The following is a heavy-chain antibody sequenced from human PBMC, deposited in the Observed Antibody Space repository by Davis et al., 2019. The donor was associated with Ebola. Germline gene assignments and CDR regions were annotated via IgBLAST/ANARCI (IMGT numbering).Heavy chain of an antibody. CDR2: MKQDGSKK. CDR1: GFTFDDYI. J-gene: IGHJ3*01. D-gene: IGHD3-10*01. CDR3: ARNEVTVVRELDALDV. Sequence: GESLKISCSASGFTFDDYIMHWVRQAPGKGLEWVADMKQDGSKKYYVDSVKGRFTISRDNAKNSLYLQMNSLRAEDTAVYYCARNEVTVVRELDALDVWGQGTMVTVSS. V-gene: IGHV3-7*01.